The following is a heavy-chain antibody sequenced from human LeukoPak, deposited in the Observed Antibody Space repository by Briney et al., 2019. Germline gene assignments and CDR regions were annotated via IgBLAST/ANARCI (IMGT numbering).Heavy chain of an antibody. D-gene: IGHD3-9*01. J-gene: IGHJ4*02. CDR3: AKDATASPYFHWFDN. CDR1: GFTFSSYA. CDR2: ISSGDRT. V-gene: IGHV3-23*01. Sequence: GGSLRLSCAASGFTFSSYAMNWVRQAPGKGLEWVAGISSGDRTFHAESVKGRFTISRDKSKDTLFLQMNSLRAEDTAVYYCAKDATASPYFHWFDNWGQGTQVIVSS.